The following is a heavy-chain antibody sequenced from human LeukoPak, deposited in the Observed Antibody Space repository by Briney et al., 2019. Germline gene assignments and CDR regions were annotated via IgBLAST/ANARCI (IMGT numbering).Heavy chain of an antibody. CDR2: ISYDGSNK. CDR1: GFTFSSYA. CDR3: ARETPTSPSFDY. Sequence: PGGSLRLSRAASGFTFSSYAMHWVRQAPGKGLEWVAVISYDGSNKYYADSVKGRFTISRDNSKNTLYLQMNSLRAEDTAVYYCARETPTSPSFDYWGQGTLVTVSS. V-gene: IGHV3-30-3*01. J-gene: IGHJ4*02.